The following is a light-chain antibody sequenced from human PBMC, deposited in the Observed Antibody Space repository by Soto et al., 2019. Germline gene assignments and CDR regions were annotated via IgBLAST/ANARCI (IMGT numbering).Light chain of an antibody. V-gene: IGKV3-20*01. J-gene: IGKJ1*01. Sequence: LVLTQSPATLSLSPGQRPTLSCRSSQSVSSSYLARYQQKPGQAPRLLIYGASSRATGIPDRFSVSGSGTDFTLTISRLEPEDFAVYYCQQYGSSPRTFGQGTKVDI. CDR1: QSVSSSY. CDR2: GAS. CDR3: QQYGSSPRT.